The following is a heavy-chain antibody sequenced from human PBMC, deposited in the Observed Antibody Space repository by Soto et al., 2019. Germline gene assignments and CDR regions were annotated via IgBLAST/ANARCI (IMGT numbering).Heavy chain of an antibody. D-gene: IGHD6-13*01. CDR3: AIESASTWYPLDY. CDR2: ISGSAGST. CDR1: GFTFDDYA. Sequence: EVQLLESGGGLVQPGGSLRLSCRASGFTFDDYAMTWVRQAPGKGLEWVSVISGSAGSTFYADSVKGRFTISRDNSKNTLYLQMNSLRAGDTAVYYCAIESASTWYPLDYWGQGTLVTVSS. V-gene: IGHV3-23*01. J-gene: IGHJ4*02.